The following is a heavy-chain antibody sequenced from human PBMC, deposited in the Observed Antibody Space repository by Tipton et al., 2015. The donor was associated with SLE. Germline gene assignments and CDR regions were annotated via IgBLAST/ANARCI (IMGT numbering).Heavy chain of an antibody. CDR1: GFTFDDYA. CDR2: ITRDGVTT. V-gene: IGHV3-23*01. D-gene: IGHD4-17*01. Sequence: SLRLSCAASGFTFDDYAMTWVRQAPGKGLQWVSGITRDGVTTWSADSVKGRFTISRDNSKNTLYLQMNGLRAEDTAIYYCARDAYGDSTVLLDYWGRGTLVTVAS. J-gene: IGHJ4*02. CDR3: ARDAYGDSTVLLDY.